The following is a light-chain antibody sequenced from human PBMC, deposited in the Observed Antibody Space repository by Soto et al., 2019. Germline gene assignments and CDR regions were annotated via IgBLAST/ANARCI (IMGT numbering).Light chain of an antibody. CDR3: QSYDSTLSGLHV. CDR2: RNN. Sequence: QSVLTQPPSASGTPGQRVTISCSGSSSNIGSNYVYWYQQLPGTAPKLLIYRNNQRPSGVSDRFSGSKSGTSASLAITGLQTDDEADFFCQSYDSTLSGLHVFGTGTKVTV. J-gene: IGLJ1*01. CDR1: SSNIGSNY. V-gene: IGLV1-47*01.